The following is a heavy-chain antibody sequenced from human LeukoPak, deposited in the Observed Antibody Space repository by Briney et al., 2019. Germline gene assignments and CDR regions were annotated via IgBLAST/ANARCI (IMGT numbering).Heavy chain of an antibody. CDR1: GFTFSSYA. CDR3: ARAGPWALDI. Sequence: HPGGSLRLSCSASGFTFSSYAMHWVRQAPGKGLEYVSAISSNGGSTYYADSVKGRFTISRDNSKNTLYLQMNSLRAEDTAVYYCARAGPWALDIWGQGTMVTVSS. V-gene: IGHV3-64*04. CDR2: ISSNGGST. J-gene: IGHJ3*02.